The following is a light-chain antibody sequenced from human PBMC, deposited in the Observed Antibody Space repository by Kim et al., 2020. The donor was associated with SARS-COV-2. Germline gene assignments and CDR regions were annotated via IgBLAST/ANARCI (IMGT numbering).Light chain of an antibody. Sequence: SQSVGDRVNVTCRADQSITNDLNWYQQKPGKVPNVLIYSASSLQGGVPSRFSGSGSGTDFTLTISSLQPEDFATYYCQQTYSLPLTFGGGTKLEI. CDR2: SAS. CDR3: QQTYSLPLT. J-gene: IGKJ4*01. CDR1: QSITND. V-gene: IGKV1-39*01.